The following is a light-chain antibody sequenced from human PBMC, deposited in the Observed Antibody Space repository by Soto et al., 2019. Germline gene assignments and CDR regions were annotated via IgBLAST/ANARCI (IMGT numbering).Light chain of an antibody. CDR1: SSDVGSYNL. V-gene: IGLV2-23*02. Sequence: QSALTQPASVSGSPGQSITISCTGTSSDVGSYNLVSWYQHHPDKAPKLIIYEVSARPSGVSNRFSGSKSGNTACLTISGLQAEDESDYYCCSYAGSYSFWAVGGGTKVTVL. CDR2: EVS. J-gene: IGLJ2*01. CDR3: CSYAGSYSFWA.